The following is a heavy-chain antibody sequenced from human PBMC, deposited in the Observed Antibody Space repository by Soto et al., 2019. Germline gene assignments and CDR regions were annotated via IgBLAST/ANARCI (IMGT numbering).Heavy chain of an antibody. Sequence: SETLSLTCAVSGGSISYYYWSWVRQSPGKGLEWIGYVYYTGSANYNPSLRSRVTISLDTSKNQFSLKLISVTATDAAVYYCARHQSHIYSGLDFWGQGTLVTVSS. CDR1: GGSISYYY. CDR2: VYYTGSA. D-gene: IGHD5-18*01. V-gene: IGHV4-59*08. CDR3: ARHQSHIYSGLDF. J-gene: IGHJ4*02.